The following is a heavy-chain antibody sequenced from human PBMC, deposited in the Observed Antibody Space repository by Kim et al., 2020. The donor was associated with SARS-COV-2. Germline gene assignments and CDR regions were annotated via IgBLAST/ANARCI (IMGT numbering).Heavy chain of an antibody. D-gene: IGHD2-8*02. Sequence: GGSLRLSCIVSGFTFNRYAMHWVRQAPGKGLEWVGGFSLDSNRIDYADSVKGRFTISRDFAKNSLYLQMNSLRVHDTALYYCGKDLVPGGLDVWGQGTTVTVSS. CDR1: GFTFNRYA. V-gene: IGHV3-9*01. CDR2: FSLDSNRI. J-gene: IGHJ6*02. CDR3: GKDLVPGGLDV.